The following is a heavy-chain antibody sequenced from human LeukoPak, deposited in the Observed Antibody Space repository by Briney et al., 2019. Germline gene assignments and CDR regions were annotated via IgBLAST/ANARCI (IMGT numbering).Heavy chain of an antibody. D-gene: IGHD5-24*01. CDR2: IYYSGST. V-gene: IGHV4-31*03. J-gene: IGHJ4*02. Sequence: SETLSLTCTVSGGSISSGGYYWSWIRQHPGKGLEWIGYIYYSGSTYYNPSLKSRVTISVDTSKNQFSPKLSSVTAADTAVYYCARAKDDTYYFDYWGQGTLVTVSS. CDR3: ARAKDDTYYFDY. CDR1: GGSISSGGYY.